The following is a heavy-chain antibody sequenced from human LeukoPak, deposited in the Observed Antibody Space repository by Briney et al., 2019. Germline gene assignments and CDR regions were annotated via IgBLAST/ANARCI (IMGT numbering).Heavy chain of an antibody. CDR3: ARGGGPVPLLGFDY. CDR2: ISSSTTTI. J-gene: IGHJ4*02. Sequence: QPGGSLRLSCAASGFTFSDYEMNWVRQSPGKGLEWLSYISSSTTTIYYADSVKGRFTTSRDHAKNSLYLEMNSLRVEDTAVYYCARGGGPVPLLGFDYWGQGTLVTVSS. D-gene: IGHD2-21*01. V-gene: IGHV3-48*03. CDR1: GFTFSDYE.